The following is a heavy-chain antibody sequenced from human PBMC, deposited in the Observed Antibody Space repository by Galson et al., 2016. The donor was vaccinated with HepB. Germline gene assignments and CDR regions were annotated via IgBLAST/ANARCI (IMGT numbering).Heavy chain of an antibody. CDR3: ASLGSCGGGTCSSTSFS. Sequence: SETLSLTCTVSGDSVSSGNYYRSWIRQPPGRGLEWIGYVYYSGSTNYNPALKSRVTVSADTSNNQYSLTLSSVTAADTAVYYCASLGSCGGGTCSSTSFSWGQGTLVTVSS. V-gene: IGHV4-61*01. D-gene: IGHD2-15*01. CDR1: GDSVSSGNYY. CDR2: VYYSGST. J-gene: IGHJ5*02.